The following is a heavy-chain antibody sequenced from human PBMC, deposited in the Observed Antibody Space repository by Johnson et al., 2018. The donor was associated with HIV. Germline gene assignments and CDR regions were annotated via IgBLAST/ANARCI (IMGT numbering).Heavy chain of an antibody. CDR2: IKQDGSEK. J-gene: IGHJ3*02. Sequence: VQLVESGGDLVQPGGSLRLACAVSGFTVSGNYMSWVRRTPGKGLEWVANIKQDGSEKYYVDSVKGRFTISRDNAKNSLYLQMNSLRAEDTAVYYCAKRRVAGDDAFDIWGQGTMVTVSS. V-gene: IGHV3-7*03. D-gene: IGHD6-19*01. CDR1: GFTVSGNY. CDR3: AKRRVAGDDAFDI.